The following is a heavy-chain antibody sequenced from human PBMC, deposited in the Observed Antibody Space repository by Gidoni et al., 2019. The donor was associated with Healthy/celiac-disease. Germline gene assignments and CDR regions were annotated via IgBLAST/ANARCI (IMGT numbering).Heavy chain of an antibody. J-gene: IGHJ4*02. CDR2: INHSGST. Sequence: IRQPPGKGLEWIGEINHSGSTNYNPSLKSRVTISVDTSKNQFSLKLSSVTAADTAVYYCARVRRYCSGGSCYSLGYYFDYWGQGTLVTVSS. V-gene: IGHV4-34*01. CDR3: ARVRRYCSGGSCYSLGYYFDY. D-gene: IGHD2-15*01.